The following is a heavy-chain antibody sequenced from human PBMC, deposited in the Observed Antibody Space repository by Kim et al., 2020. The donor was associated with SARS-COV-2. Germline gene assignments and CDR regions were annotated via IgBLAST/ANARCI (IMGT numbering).Heavy chain of an antibody. CDR2: ST. V-gene: IGHV3-74*01. Sequence: STNYTESTTGRFTNTRDNAENTLYLPMNSLAAEDTAVYYCARDLSGADDYWGQGTLVTVSS. D-gene: IGHD3-10*01. CDR3: ARDLSGADDY. J-gene: IGHJ4*02.